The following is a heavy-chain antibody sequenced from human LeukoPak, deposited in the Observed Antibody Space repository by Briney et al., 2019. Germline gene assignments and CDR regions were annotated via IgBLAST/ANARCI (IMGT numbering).Heavy chain of an antibody. V-gene: IGHV3-23*01. CDR1: GFTFSSYA. J-gene: IGHJ5*02. Sequence: PGGSLRLSCAASGFTFSSYAMSWVRQAPGKGLEWVSAISGSGGSTYYADSVKGRFTISRDNAKNSLYLQMNSLRAEDTAVYYCARDLGYYYDSSGHNWFDPWGQGTLVTVSS. CDR2: ISGSGGST. CDR3: ARDLGYYYDSSGHNWFDP. D-gene: IGHD3-22*01.